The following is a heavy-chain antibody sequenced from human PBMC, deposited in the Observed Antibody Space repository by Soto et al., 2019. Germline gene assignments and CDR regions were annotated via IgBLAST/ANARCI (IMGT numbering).Heavy chain of an antibody. CDR1: GFTFSSYG. V-gene: IGHV3-30*18. CDR3: AKDHRGQWLVDYYYGMDV. J-gene: IGHJ6*02. Sequence: RRLSCAASGFTFSSYGMHWVRQAPGKGLEWVAVISYDGSNKYYADSVKGRFTISRDNSKNTLYLQMNSLRAEDTAVYYCAKDHRGQWLVDYYYGMDVWGQGTTVTVSS. D-gene: IGHD6-19*01. CDR2: ISYDGSNK.